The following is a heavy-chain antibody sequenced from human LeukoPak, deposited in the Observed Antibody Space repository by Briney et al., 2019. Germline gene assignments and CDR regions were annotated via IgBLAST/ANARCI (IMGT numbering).Heavy chain of an antibody. CDR3: ARGPGYCSSTSCYYYYMDV. Sequence: ASVKVSRKASGYTFTSYDINWVRQATGEGLEWMGWMNTNSGNTGYAQKFQGRVTMTRNTSISTAYMELSSLRSEDTAVYYCARGPGYCSSTSCYYYYMDVWGKGTTVTVSS. V-gene: IGHV1-8*01. CDR1: GYTFTSYD. CDR2: MNTNSGNT. D-gene: IGHD2-2*01. J-gene: IGHJ6*03.